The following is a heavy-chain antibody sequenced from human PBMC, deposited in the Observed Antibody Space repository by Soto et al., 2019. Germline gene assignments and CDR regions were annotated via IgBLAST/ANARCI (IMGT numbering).Heavy chain of an antibody. V-gene: IGHV6-1*01. CDR3: VRLMGNSWLDY. D-gene: IGHD2-8*01. J-gene: IGHJ5*01. CDR2: TYYRSKWYS. Sequence: SQTLSLTCAISGDSVSSDSVTWNWIRQSPSRGLEWLGRTYYRSKWYSDYALSVKSRVTINADMSKNQVSLQLNSVTPEDSAVYYCVRLMGNSWLDYWGQGTLVTVSS. CDR1: GDSVSSDSVT.